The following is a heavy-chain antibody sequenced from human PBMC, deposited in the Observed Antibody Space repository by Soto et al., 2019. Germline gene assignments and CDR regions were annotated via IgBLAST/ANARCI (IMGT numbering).Heavy chain of an antibody. CDR3: ARGRWDDFWSGYYRYYYGMDV. D-gene: IGHD3-3*01. Sequence: QVQLQQWGAGLLKPSETLSLTCAVYGGSFSGYYWSWIRQPPGKGLAWIGEINHSGSTNYNPSLKSRVTISVDTSKNQFSLKLSSVTAADTAVYYCARGRWDDFWSGYYRYYYGMDVWGQGTTVTVSS. CDR1: GGSFSGYY. J-gene: IGHJ6*02. V-gene: IGHV4-34*01. CDR2: INHSGST.